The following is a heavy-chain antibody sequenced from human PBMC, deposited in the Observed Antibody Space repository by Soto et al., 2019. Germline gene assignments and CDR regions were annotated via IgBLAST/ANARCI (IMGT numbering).Heavy chain of an antibody. V-gene: IGHV1-69*12. Sequence: QVQLVQSGAEVKKPGSSVKVSCKASGGTFSSYAISWVRQAPGQGLEWMGGIIPIFGTANYAQKFQGRVTITADESTSTAYMELSSLRSEDTAVDYCARSPALAAITHWYFDLWGRGTLVTVSS. CDR1: GGTFSSYA. J-gene: IGHJ2*01. CDR2: IIPIFGTA. CDR3: ARSPALAAITHWYFDL. D-gene: IGHD2-15*01.